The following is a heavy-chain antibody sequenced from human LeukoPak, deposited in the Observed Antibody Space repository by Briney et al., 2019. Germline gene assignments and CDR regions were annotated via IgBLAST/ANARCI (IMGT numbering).Heavy chain of an antibody. V-gene: IGHV4-4*07. CDR3: ARAAGVLTTVTTGYYYYGMDV. CDR1: GGSISSYY. Sequence: PSETLSLTCTASGGSISSYYWSWIRQPAGKGLEWIGRIYTSGSTNYNPSLKSRVTMSVDTSKNQFSLKLSSVTAADTAVYYCARAAGVLTTVTTGYYYYGMDVWGQGTTVTVSS. D-gene: IGHD4-4*01. J-gene: IGHJ6*02. CDR2: IYTSGST.